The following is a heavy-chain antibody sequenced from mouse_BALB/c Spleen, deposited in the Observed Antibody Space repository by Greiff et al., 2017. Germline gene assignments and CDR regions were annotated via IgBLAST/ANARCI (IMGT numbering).Heavy chain of an antibody. D-gene: IGHD3-3*01. CDR1: GYSITSGYY. CDR3: ARGAGWFDV. CDR2: ISYDGSN. J-gene: IGHJ1*01. Sequence: DVKLVESGPGLVKPSQSLSLTCSVTGYSITSGYYWNWIRQFPGNKLEWMGYISYDGSNNYNPSLKNRIAITRDTSKNQFFLKLNSVTTEDTATYYCARGAGWFDVWGAGTTVTVSS. V-gene: IGHV3-6*02.